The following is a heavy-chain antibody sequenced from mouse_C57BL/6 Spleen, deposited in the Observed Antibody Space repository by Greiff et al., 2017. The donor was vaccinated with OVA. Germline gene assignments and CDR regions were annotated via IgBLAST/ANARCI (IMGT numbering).Heavy chain of an antibody. CDR1: GFTFSDYY. CDR2: INYDGSST. Sequence: EVKLVESEGGLVQPGSSMKLSCTASGFTFSDYYMAWVRQVPEKGLEWVANINYDGSSTYYLDSLKSRFIISRDNAKNILYLQMSSLKSEDTATYYCARDGDYFDYWGQGTTLTVSS. J-gene: IGHJ2*01. CDR3: ARDGDYFDY. V-gene: IGHV5-16*01.